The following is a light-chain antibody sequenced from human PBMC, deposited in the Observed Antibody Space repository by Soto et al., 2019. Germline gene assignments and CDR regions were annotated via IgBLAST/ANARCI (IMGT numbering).Light chain of an antibody. Sequence: DIQMTQSPSNLPESVGDRFTIIGRASQSISSWLAWYQQKLGRDPKLLIYDASSLESGVQSRFRGSGSGTEFTLTINSLQPDDFATYYCPQYNGQITLGNWQRLELK. CDR3: PQYNGQIT. J-gene: IGKJ5*01. CDR1: QSISSW. CDR2: DAS. V-gene: IGKV1-5*02.